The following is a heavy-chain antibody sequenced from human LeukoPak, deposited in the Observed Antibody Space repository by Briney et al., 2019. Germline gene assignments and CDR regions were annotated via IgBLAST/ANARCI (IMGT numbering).Heavy chain of an antibody. J-gene: IGHJ5*02. Sequence: SETLSLTCSVSGGSISSYYWSWIRQPPGKGLEWIGYIYYSGSSNYNPSLKSRVTISVDTSKNQFSLKLSSVTAADTAVYYCARGLYGSGSYSWFDPWGQGTLVTVSS. CDR3: ARGLYGSGSYSWFDP. D-gene: IGHD3-10*01. CDR2: IYYSGSS. V-gene: IGHV4-59*12. CDR1: GGSISSYY.